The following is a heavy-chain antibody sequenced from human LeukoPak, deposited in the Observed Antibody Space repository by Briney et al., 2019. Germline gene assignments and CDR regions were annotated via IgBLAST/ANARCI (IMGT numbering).Heavy chain of an antibody. D-gene: IGHD3-10*01. CDR1: GGSFSGYY. CDR3: ASSYYGSGSYLRAFDI. J-gene: IGHJ3*02. V-gene: IGHV4-34*01. Sequence: SETLSLTCAVYGGSFSGYYWNWIRQPPGKGLEWIGENNHSGSTNYNPSLKSRVTISVDTSKNQFSLKLSSVTAADTAVYYCASSYYGSGSYLRAFDIWGLGTMVTVSS. CDR2: NNHSGST.